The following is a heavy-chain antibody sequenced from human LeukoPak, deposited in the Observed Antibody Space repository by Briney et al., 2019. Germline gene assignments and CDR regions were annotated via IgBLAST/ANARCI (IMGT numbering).Heavy chain of an antibody. J-gene: IGHJ4*02. CDR1: GGSISSSSYY. Sequence: PSETLSLTCTVSGGSISSSSYYWGWIRQPPGKGLEWIGSIYYSGSTYYNPSLKSRVTISVDTSKNQFSLKLSSVTAADTAVYYCARYVVVTTKYYFDYWGQGALVTVSS. CDR2: IYYSGST. V-gene: IGHV4-39*01. CDR3: ARYVVVTTKYYFDY. D-gene: IGHD2-21*02.